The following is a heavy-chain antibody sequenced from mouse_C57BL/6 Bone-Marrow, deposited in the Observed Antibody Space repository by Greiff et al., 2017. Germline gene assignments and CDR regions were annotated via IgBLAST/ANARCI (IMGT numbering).Heavy chain of an antibody. CDR2: IDPSGSYT. CDR1: GYTFTSYW. Sequence: VQLQQPGAELVMPGASVKLSCKASGYTFTSYWMHWVKQRPGQGLEWIGEIDPSGSYTNYNQKFKGKSTLTVDKSSSTAYMQLSSLTSEGSAVFYGARCLLRRSPMDYWGQGTSVTVSS. J-gene: IGHJ4*01. D-gene: IGHD1-1*01. V-gene: IGHV1-69*01. CDR3: ARCLLRRSPMDY.